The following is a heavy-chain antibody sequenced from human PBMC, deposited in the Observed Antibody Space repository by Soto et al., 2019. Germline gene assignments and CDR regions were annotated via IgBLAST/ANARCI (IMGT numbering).Heavy chain of an antibody. CDR2: FDPEDGET. V-gene: IGHV1-24*01. D-gene: IGHD6-13*01. CDR3: ASSKQQLENWFDP. CDR1: GYTLTELS. J-gene: IGHJ5*02. Sequence: ASVKVSCKVSGYTLTELSMHWVRQAPGKGLEWMGGFDPEDGETIYAQKFQGRVTMTKDTSTDTAYMELSSLRSEDTAVYYCASSKQQLENWFDPWGQGTLVTVSS.